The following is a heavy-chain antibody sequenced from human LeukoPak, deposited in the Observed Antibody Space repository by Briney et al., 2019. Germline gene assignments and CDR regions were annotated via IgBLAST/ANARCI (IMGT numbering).Heavy chain of an antibody. D-gene: IGHD3-10*01. J-gene: IGHJ4*02. Sequence: GGSLRLSCAASGFTFDDYAMHWVRQAPGKGLEWVSGISWNSGSIGYADSVKGRFTISRDNAKNSLYLQMNSLRAEDTAIYYCARRGPYFDYWGQGILVTVSS. CDR2: ISWNSGSI. V-gene: IGHV3-9*01. CDR1: GFTFDDYA. CDR3: ARRGPYFDY.